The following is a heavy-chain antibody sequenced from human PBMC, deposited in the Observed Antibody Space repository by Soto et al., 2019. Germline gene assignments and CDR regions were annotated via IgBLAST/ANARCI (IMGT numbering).Heavy chain of an antibody. CDR2: INPSGGST. V-gene: IGHV1-46*01. D-gene: IGHD6-19*01. Sequence: QVQLVQSGAEVKKPGASVKVSCKASGYTFTSYYMHWVRQAPGQGLEWMGIINPSGGSTSYAPKFQGRVTMTRDTSKSTVYMELSSLRSEDTAVYYCARVKDSSGWCGGADYYYYYGMDVWGQGTTVTVSS. J-gene: IGHJ6*02. CDR1: GYTFTSYY. CDR3: ARVKDSSGWCGGADYYYYYGMDV.